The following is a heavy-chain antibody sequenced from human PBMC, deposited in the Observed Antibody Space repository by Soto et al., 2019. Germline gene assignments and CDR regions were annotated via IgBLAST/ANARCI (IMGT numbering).Heavy chain of an antibody. Sequence: SVKVSCKASGGTFSSYAISWLRQCPGQGLEWMGGIIPIFGTANYAQKFQGRVTMTTDTYTTTAYMELRSLRSDDTAVYYCVRDWYCTSTTCSNCFDPWGQGTLVTVSS. CDR3: VRDWYCTSTTCSNCFDP. V-gene: IGHV1-69*05. CDR1: GGTFSSYA. J-gene: IGHJ5*02. D-gene: IGHD2-2*01. CDR2: IIPIFGTA.